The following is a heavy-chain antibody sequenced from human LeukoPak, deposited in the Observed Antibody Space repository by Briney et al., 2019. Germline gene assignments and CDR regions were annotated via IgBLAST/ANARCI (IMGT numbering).Heavy chain of an antibody. V-gene: IGHV3-30-3*01. J-gene: IGHJ4*02. CDR2: ISYDGSNK. Sequence: GRSLRLSCAASGFTFSSYAMHWVRQAPGKGLEWVAVISYDGSNKYYADSVKGRFTVSRNNAKNSLYLQMNSLRANDTALYYCVRDESATQRPFDYWGQGTLVTVSS. CDR3: VRDESATQRPFDY. CDR1: GFTFSSYA. D-gene: IGHD5-24*01.